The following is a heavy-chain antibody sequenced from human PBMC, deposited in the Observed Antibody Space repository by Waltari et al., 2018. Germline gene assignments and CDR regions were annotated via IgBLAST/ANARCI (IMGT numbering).Heavy chain of an antibody. CDR3: ARDRGRGLYLDT. CDR2: VHGSGRS. V-gene: IGHV4-4*02. J-gene: IGHJ5*02. D-gene: IGHD2-15*01. Sequence: QLQLQESGPGLVKPSGTLSLSCAVSGDSMSGTYWWSWVRQSPQKAREWIGQVHGSGRSNYSPSFASRVTVSLDTSNSQVSLKVTAATAADTAVYYCARDRGRGLYLDTWGPGTLVTVSP. CDR1: GDSMSGTYW.